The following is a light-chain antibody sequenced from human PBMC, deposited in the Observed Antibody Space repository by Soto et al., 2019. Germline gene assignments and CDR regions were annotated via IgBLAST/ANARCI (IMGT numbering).Light chain of an antibody. CDR2: GAS. J-gene: IGKJ2*01. CDR1: QSVSSY. CDR3: QQRGNWPRT. Sequence: EIVLTQSPATLSLSPGERATLSCRASQSVSSYLAWYQQKPGQAPTLLIYGASNRATDIPARFSGSGSGTDFTLTISSLESEDFAVYYCQQRGNWPRTFGQGTKLEIK. V-gene: IGKV3-11*01.